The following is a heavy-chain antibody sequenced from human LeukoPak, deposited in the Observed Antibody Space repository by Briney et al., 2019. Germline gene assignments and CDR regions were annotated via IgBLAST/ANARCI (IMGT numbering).Heavy chain of an antibody. CDR1: GFTFSSYG. Sequence: PGGSLRLSCAASGFTFSSYGMHWVRQAPGKGLEWVAFIRYDGSNKYYADSVKGRFTLSRDNSKNTLYLQMNSLRAEDTAVYYCAKPRSLNIVGGAVDYWGQGTLVTVSS. J-gene: IGHJ4*02. CDR2: IRYDGSNK. V-gene: IGHV3-30*02. CDR3: AKPRSLNIVGGAVDY. D-gene: IGHD1-26*01.